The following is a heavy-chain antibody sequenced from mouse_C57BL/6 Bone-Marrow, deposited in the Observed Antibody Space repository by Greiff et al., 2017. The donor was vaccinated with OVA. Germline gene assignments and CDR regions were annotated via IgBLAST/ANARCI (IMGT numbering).Heavy chain of an antibody. Sequence: EVQLQQSGPELVKPGASVKISCKASGYSFTGYYMNWVKQSPEKSLEWIGEINPSTGGTTYNQKFKAKATLTVDKSSSTAYMQLKSLTSEDSAVYYYARTYYGSRGWYFDVWGTGTTVTVSS. CDR3: ARTYYGSRGWYFDV. CDR1: GYSFTGYY. D-gene: IGHD1-1*01. J-gene: IGHJ1*03. CDR2: INPSTGGT. V-gene: IGHV1-42*01.